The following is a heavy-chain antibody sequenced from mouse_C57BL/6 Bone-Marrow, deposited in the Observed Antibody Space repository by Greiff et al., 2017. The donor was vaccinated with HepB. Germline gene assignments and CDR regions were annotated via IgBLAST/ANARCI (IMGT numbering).Heavy chain of an antibody. CDR2: IDPSDSYT. CDR3: AIPLLGLGYYFDY. CDR1: GYTFTSYW. Sequence: QVQLQQPGAELVKPGASVKLSCKASGYTFTSYWMQWVKQRPGQGLEWIGEIDPSDSYTNYNQKFKGKATLTVDTSSSTAYMQLSSLTSEDSAVYYCAIPLLGLGYYFDYWGQGTTLTVSS. J-gene: IGHJ2*01. V-gene: IGHV1-50*01. D-gene: IGHD4-1*01.